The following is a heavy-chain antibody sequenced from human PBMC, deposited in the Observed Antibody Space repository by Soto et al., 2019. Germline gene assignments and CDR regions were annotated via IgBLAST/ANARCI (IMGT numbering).Heavy chain of an antibody. CDR3: GRRHLAVAVSPWFDP. CDR1: GLSITDSEMG. Sequence: QVTLKESGPVLVKPTETLTLRCTVSGLSITDSEMGVSWIRQPPGQPLEWLAHIDSSGEKSYRTFLKSRLAISTDTSKSQIVLTMTNMDPADTATSYCGRRHLAVAVSPWFDPWGQGIPVTVSS. CDR2: IDSSGEK. J-gene: IGHJ5*02. V-gene: IGHV2-26*01. D-gene: IGHD6-19*01.